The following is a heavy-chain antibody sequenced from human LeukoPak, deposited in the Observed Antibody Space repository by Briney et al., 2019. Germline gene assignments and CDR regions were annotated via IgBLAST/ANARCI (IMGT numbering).Heavy chain of an antibody. J-gene: IGHJ4*02. Sequence: GGSLSLSCVASGFTFSSYGMDWVRQGPGKGPQWVARISYDGTNKYYEDSVKGRFTISRDKSKNTLYLQMNSLRTEDTADYCAKPRVHSGHDCAFDYWGQGTLVSVSS. D-gene: IGHD5-12*01. CDR3: AKPRVHSGHDCAFDY. CDR1: GFTFSSYG. V-gene: IGHV3-30*18. CDR2: ISYDGTNK.